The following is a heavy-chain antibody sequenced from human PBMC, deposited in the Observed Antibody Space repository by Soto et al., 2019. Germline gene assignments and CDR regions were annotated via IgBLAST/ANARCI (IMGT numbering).Heavy chain of an antibody. CDR1: GFTVSRKF. D-gene: IGHD2-2*01. V-gene: IGHV3-53*01. Sequence: GGSLRLSCAASGFTVSRKFMSWVRQAPGKGLNWVSVAYSGGITYYADSVKGRFTISRDNSKNTLYLQMNSLRAEDTAVYYCATSSTVGDAFDIWGQGTMVTVSS. CDR3: ATSSTVGDAFDI. CDR2: AYSGGIT. J-gene: IGHJ3*02.